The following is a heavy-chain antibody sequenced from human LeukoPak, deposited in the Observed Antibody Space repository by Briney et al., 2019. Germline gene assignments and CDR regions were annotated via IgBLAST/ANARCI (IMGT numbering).Heavy chain of an antibody. CDR3: ARDNTAMYYYYYGMDV. CDR2: ITGNGFET. D-gene: IGHD5-18*01. CDR1: GFTFDSHA. J-gene: IGHJ6*02. Sequence: PGGSLRLSCAASGFTFDSHAMAWVRQAPGAGLEWVSGITGNGFETFYADPVRGRFTISRDNSKNTLYLQMNSLRAEDTAVYYCARDNTAMYYYYYGMDVWGQGTTVTVSS. V-gene: IGHV3-23*01.